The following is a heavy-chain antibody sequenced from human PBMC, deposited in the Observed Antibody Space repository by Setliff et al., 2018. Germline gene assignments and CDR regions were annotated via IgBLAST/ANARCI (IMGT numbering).Heavy chain of an antibody. D-gene: IGHD6-13*01. CDR1: GFTFSTYS. V-gene: IGHV3-21*01. CDR2: ISSSSSYI. Sequence: GGSLRLSCAASGFTFSTYSMNWVRQAPGKGMEWVSSISSSSSYIYYADSVKGRFTISRDNAKNSLYLQMNSLRAEDTAVYYCTRDWGIAAAGYWGQGTLVTVSS. J-gene: IGHJ4*02. CDR3: TRDWGIAAAGY.